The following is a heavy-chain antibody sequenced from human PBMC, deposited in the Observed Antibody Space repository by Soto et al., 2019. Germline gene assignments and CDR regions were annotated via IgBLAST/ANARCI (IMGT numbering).Heavy chain of an antibody. CDR2: LNPNSGDT. CDR1: GYTFSSYD. Sequence: QVQLVQSGAEVKKPGASVKVSCKASGYTFSSYDINWVRQATGQGLEWMGWLNPNSGDTGYAQKFQGRVTLNRNTSINTAYIELSSLTSDDTAVYYCATSGGGWYLYWGQGTLVTVSS. CDR3: ATSGGGWYLY. J-gene: IGHJ4*02. D-gene: IGHD6-19*01. V-gene: IGHV1-8*01.